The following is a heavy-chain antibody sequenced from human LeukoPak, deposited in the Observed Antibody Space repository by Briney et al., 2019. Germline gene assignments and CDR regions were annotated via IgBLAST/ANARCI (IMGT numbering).Heavy chain of an antibody. D-gene: IGHD3-3*01. CDR3: ARRGITISGVLVYHYSGLDV. V-gene: IGHV3-7*02. CDR2: IKDDGSDK. Sequence: GVSLRLSCAVSGFTLSSHWMNWVRQARGKGLEWVASIKDDGSDKLLLDSLNGRFAISRDYAKNSLYLQMSSLRAEDTAVYYCARRGITISGVLVYHYSGLDVWGQGTTVTVSS. CDR1: GFTLSSHW. J-gene: IGHJ6*02.